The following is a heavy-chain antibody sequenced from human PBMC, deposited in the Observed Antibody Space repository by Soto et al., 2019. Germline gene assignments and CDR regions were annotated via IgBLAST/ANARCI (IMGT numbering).Heavy chain of an antibody. CDR1: GGSISSGDYY. V-gene: IGHV4-39*01. CDR2: ISYSGNT. D-gene: IGHD6-19*01. Sequence: PSETLSLTCTVSGGSISSGDYYWGWIRQLPGKGLEWIGSISYSGNTYDNPSLKSRVTISVDTSKNQFSLKMRSVTAADTGVYYCARPGQYSSGWTGPWEYFQHWGQGTLVTVSS. J-gene: IGHJ1*01. CDR3: ARPGQYSSGWTGPWEYFQH.